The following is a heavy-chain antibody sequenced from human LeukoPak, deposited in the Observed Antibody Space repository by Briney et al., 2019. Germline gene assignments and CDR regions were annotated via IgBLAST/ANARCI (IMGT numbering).Heavy chain of an antibody. CDR1: GYTFTTYG. Sequence: ASVKVSCKASGYTFTTYGVNWVRQAPGQGLEWMGWISPYNGNTNYAQKLQGRVTMTTDTSTSTAYMERRSLRSDDTAVYYCARDGGYCSVTNCYSAWFDPWGQGTLVTVSS. D-gene: IGHD2-15*01. CDR3: ARDGGYCSVTNCYSAWFDP. V-gene: IGHV1-18*01. J-gene: IGHJ5*02. CDR2: ISPYNGNT.